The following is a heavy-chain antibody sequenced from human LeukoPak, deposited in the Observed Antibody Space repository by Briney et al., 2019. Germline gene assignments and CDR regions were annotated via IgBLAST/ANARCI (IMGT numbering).Heavy chain of an antibody. CDR1: GYTFTSYD. J-gene: IGHJ4*02. CDR2: ISAYNGNT. D-gene: IGHD3-22*01. V-gene: IGHV1-18*01. Sequence: GASVKVSCKASGYTFTSYDINWVRQATGQGLEWMGWISAYNGNTNYAQKLQGRVTMTTDTSTSTAYMELRSLRSDDTAVYYCARGVYYYDSSGYVPGLFDYWGQGTLVTVSS. CDR3: ARGVYYYDSSGYVPGLFDY.